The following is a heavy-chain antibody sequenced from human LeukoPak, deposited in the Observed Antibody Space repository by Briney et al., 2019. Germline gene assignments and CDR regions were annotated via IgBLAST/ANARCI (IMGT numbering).Heavy chain of an antibody. CDR3: AIPDNDSSGYYSTQSHAFDI. D-gene: IGHD3-22*01. CDR2: IYYSGST. V-gene: IGHV4-39*01. Sequence: PSETLSLTCTVSGGSISSSSYYWGWIRQPPGKGPEWIGSIYYSGSTYYNPSLKSRVTISVDTSKNQFSLKLSSVTAADTAVYYCAIPDNDSSGYYSTQSHAFDIWGQGTMVTVSS. CDR1: GGSISSSSYY. J-gene: IGHJ3*02.